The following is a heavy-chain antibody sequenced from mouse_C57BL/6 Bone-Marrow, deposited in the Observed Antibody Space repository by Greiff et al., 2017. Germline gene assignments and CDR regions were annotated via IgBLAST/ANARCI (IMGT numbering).Heavy chain of an antibody. D-gene: IGHD5-1-1*01. CDR2: IDPEDGDT. Sequence: VQLQQSGAELVRPGASVKLSCTASGFTFTDDCMHWVKQRPEQGLEWIGWIDPEDGDTDYNSKFKGKATRTADTSSSTAYMQLSSLTSEDSAVYYCAGYLYFDVGGRGTRATVSA. CDR3: AGYLYFDV. J-gene: IGHJ1*03. CDR1: GFTFTDDC. V-gene: IGHV14-4*01.